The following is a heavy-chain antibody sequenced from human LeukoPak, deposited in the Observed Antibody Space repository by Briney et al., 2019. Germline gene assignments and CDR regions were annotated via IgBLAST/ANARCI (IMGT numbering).Heavy chain of an antibody. V-gene: IGHV3-23*01. CDR1: GFTFSSYA. CDR3: AKAELHEYTSTWYAEYFQH. D-gene: IGHD6-13*01. Sequence: PGGSLRLSCAASGFTFSSYAMSWVRQAPGKGLEWVSGISGSGATTYYADSVKGRFTVSRDSFNNTVYLQVNSLRAEDTAVYYCAKAELHEYTSTWYAEYFQHWGQGTLVTVSS. J-gene: IGHJ1*01. CDR2: ISGSGATT.